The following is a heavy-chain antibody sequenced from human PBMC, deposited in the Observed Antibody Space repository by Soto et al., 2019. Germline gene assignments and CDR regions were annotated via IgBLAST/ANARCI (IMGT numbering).Heavy chain of an antibody. Sequence: KVSCKASGVTFDNFIMNWVRQTPGRGLEWMGGIVPMLGTPTYAEKFKGRVTISATGSTSTMYMEVTSLRSEDTAIYYCARNGTYSSSLSQYSGMDVWGQGTTVTVSS. CDR1: GVTFDNFI. CDR3: ARNGTYSSSLSQYSGMDV. CDR2: IVPMLGTP. V-gene: IGHV1-69*16. J-gene: IGHJ6*02. D-gene: IGHD1-26*01.